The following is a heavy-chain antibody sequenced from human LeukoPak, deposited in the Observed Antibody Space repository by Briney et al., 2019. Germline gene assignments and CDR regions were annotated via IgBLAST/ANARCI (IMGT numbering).Heavy chain of an antibody. J-gene: IGHJ6*02. CDR3: ARAPTDIVVVPAAKTTSDYYSMDV. Sequence: SVKVSCKASGGTFSSYAISWVRQAPGQGLEWMGGIIPIFGTANYAQKFQGRVTITADESTSTAYMELSSLRSEDTAVYYCARAPTDIVVVPAAKTTSDYYSMDVWGQGTTVTVSS. D-gene: IGHD2-2*01. CDR1: GGTFSSYA. V-gene: IGHV1-69*13. CDR2: IIPIFGTA.